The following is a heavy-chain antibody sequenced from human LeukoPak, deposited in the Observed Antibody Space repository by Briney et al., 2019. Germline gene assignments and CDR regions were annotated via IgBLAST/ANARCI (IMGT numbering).Heavy chain of an antibody. J-gene: IGHJ4*02. V-gene: IGHV5-51*01. CDR2: IYPGDSDT. Sequence: KVSFKGSGYSFTTNWIGWVRQMPGKGLEWMGIIYPGDSDTKYNPSFQGQVTISADKSISTAYLQWSSLKASDTAMYYCARTITMVRGVIIYPNYFDYWGQGTLVTVSS. CDR1: GYSFTTNW. D-gene: IGHD3-10*01. CDR3: ARTITMVRGVIIYPNYFDY.